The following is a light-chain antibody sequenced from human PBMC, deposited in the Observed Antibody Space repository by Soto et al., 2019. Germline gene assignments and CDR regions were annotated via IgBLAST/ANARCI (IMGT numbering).Light chain of an antibody. Sequence: ALTQPPSVSGAPGQRVTISCTGSSSNIGAGYDVHWYQQLPGTAPKLLIYGNSNRPSGVPDRFSGSKSGTSASLAITGLQAEDEADYYCQSYDSSLSAFYVFGTGTKVTVL. J-gene: IGLJ1*01. CDR1: SSNIGAGYD. V-gene: IGLV1-40*01. CDR3: QSYDSSLSAFYV. CDR2: GNS.